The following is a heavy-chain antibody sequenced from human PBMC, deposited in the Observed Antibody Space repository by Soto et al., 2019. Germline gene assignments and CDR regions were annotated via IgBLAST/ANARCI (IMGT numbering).Heavy chain of an antibody. Sequence: EVQLVESGGGLVQPGGSLRLSCAASGFTFSSYRMNWVRQAPGKGLEWVANISNSSSTIYYADSVKGRFTISRDNAKNSLYLQMNSLRAEDTAVYYCARDGDYYEFWSGYPIDYWGQGTLVTVSS. CDR3: ARDGDYYEFWSGYPIDY. V-gene: IGHV3-48*01. CDR1: GFTFSSYR. J-gene: IGHJ4*02. CDR2: ISNSSSTI. D-gene: IGHD3-3*01.